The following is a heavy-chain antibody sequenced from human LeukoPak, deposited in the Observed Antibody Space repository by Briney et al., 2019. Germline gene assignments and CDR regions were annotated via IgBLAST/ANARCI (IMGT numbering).Heavy chain of an antibody. CDR1: GGSFSGHY. D-gene: IGHD3-22*01. CDR3: ARAKYYYESRDAFDI. J-gene: IGHJ3*02. Sequence: KSSETLSLTCAVSGGSFSGHYWNWIRQPPGKGLEWIGGIYYSGSTYYNPSLKSRVTISVDTSKNQFSLKLSSVTAADTAVYYCARAKYYYESRDAFDIWGQGTMVTVSS. CDR2: IYYSGST. V-gene: IGHV4-34*01.